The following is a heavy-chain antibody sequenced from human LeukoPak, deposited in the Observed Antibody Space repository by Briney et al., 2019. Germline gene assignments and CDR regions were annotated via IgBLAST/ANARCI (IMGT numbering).Heavy chain of an antibody. D-gene: IGHD1-1*01. Sequence: PGGSLRLSCAVSGFTFSTEWMTWVRQAPGKGLEWVANIKPDGSDKYYVDSVKGRFTISRDNAKNSLYLQMNTLRAEDTAVHYCARGISLWNGDSWGQGTLVSVSS. J-gene: IGHJ4*02. CDR3: ARGISLWNGDS. CDR1: GFTFSTEW. V-gene: IGHV3-7*01. CDR2: IKPDGSDK.